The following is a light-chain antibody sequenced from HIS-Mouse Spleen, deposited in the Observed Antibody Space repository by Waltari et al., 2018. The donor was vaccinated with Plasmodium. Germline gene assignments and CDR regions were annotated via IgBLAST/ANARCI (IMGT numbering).Light chain of an antibody. CDR3: CSYAGSYTLV. CDR2: DVS. Sequence: QSALTQPRSVSGSPGQSVTISCTGTSSDVGGSNYVSWYQQHPGKAPKLMIYDVSNRPSGVPVRFSGSKSGNTASLTISGLQAEDEADYYCCSYAGSYTLVFGGGTKLTVL. CDR1: SSDVGGSNY. V-gene: IGLV2-11*01. J-gene: IGLJ2*01.